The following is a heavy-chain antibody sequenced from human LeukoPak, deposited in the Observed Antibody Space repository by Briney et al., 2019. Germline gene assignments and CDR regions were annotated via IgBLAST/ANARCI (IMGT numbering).Heavy chain of an antibody. CDR3: AGPIYYDSSAAHF. Sequence: GESLKISCKGSGYIFTSYWIGWVRQMPGKGLEWMGIIYPGDSDTRCSPSFQGQVTISADKSISTAYLQWSSLKASDTAMYYCAGPIYYDSSAAHFWGQGTLVTVSS. D-gene: IGHD3-22*01. CDR1: GYIFTSYW. CDR2: IYPGDSDT. V-gene: IGHV5-51*01. J-gene: IGHJ4*02.